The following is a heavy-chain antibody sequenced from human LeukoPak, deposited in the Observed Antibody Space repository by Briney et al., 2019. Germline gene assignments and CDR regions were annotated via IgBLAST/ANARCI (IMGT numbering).Heavy chain of an antibody. J-gene: IGHJ4*02. Sequence: SETLSLTCTVSGYSISSGYYWGWIRPPPGKGLEWIGSIYHSGSTYYNPSLKSRVTISVDTSKNQFSLKLSSVTAADTAVYYCARVPTGYFDYWGQGTLVTVSS. CDR3: ARVPTGYFDY. CDR2: IYHSGST. D-gene: IGHD3-9*01. V-gene: IGHV4-38-2*02. CDR1: GYSISSGYY.